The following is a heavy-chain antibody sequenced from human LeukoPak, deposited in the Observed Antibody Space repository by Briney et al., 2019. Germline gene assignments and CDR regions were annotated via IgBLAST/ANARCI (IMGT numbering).Heavy chain of an antibody. V-gene: IGHV1-18*04. Sequence: ASVKVSCKASGYTFTGYYMHWVRQAPGQGLEWMGWINPNSGNTNYAQKLQGRVTMTTDTSTSTAYMELRSLRSDDTAVYYCARVGDCSGGSCYSGDAFDIWGQGTMVTVSS. J-gene: IGHJ3*02. D-gene: IGHD2-15*01. CDR2: INPNSGNT. CDR3: ARVGDCSGGSCYSGDAFDI. CDR1: GYTFTGYY.